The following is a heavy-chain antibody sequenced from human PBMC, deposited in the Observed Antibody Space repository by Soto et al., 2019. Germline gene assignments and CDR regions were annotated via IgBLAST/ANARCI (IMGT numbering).Heavy chain of an antibody. V-gene: IGHV3-23*01. CDR3: TTDSYITSIIVRFDY. Sequence: GGSLRLSCAASGFTFSSYAMSWVRQAPGKGLEWVSAISGSGGSTYYADSVKGRFTISRDNSKNTLYLQMNSLRAEDTAVYYCTTDSYITSIIVRFDYWGHGTLVTVSS. CDR2: ISGSGGST. D-gene: IGHD3-22*01. J-gene: IGHJ4*01. CDR1: GFTFSSYA.